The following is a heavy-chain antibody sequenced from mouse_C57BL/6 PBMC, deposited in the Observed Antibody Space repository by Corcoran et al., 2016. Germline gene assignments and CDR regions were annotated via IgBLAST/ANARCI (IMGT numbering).Heavy chain of an antibody. CDR3: ARNLYGSSFAWFAY. D-gene: IGHD1-1*01. CDR1: GYTFTTYG. J-gene: IGHJ3*01. CDR2: INTYSGVP. Sequence: QIQLVQSGPELKKPGETVKISCKASGYTFTTYGMSWVKQAPGKGLKWMGWINTYSGVPTYADDFKGRFAFSLETSASTAYLQINNLKNEDTATYFCARNLYGSSFAWFAYWGQGTLVTVS. V-gene: IGHV9-3*01.